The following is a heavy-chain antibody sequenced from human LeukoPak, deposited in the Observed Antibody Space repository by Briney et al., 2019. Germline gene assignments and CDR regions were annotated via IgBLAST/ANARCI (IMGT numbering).Heavy chain of an antibody. Sequence: KPSQTLSLTCTVSGGSISSGSYYWSWIRQPPGKGLEWIGYIDYSGSTYYNPSLKSRVTISVDTSKNQFSLKLSSVTAADTAVYYCARDPPHYSNYGGGAFDIWGQGTMVTVSS. D-gene: IGHD4-11*01. V-gene: IGHV4-30-4*08. CDR1: GGSISSGSYY. CDR3: ARDPPHYSNYGGGAFDI. CDR2: IDYSGST. J-gene: IGHJ3*02.